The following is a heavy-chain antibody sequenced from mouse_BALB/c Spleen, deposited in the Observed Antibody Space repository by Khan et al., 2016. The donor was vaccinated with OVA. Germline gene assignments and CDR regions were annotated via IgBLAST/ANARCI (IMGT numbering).Heavy chain of an antibody. CDR3: AGMNA. V-gene: IGHV14-3*02. Sequence: EVQLQESGAELVKPGASVKFSCTASGFNFKDTYMHWVKQTPEQGLEWIGWIDPANGNTKYDPKFQGKATITADTSSNTAYMQLSSLTSEDTAVYYCAGMNAWGQGTTLTVSS. J-gene: IGHJ2*01. CDR1: GFNFKDTY. CDR2: IDPANGNT.